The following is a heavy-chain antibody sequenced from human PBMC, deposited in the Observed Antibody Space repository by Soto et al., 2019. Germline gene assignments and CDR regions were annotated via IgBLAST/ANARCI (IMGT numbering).Heavy chain of an antibody. V-gene: IGHV1-46*01. CDR1: GYTFTSYE. Sequence: QVQLVQSGAEVKKPGASVKVSCKASGYTFTSYEMYWVRQAPGQGLEWMGIINPSGGSTTYAQKFQGRVTMTRDSSTSTVYMEVSSLRSEDTAVYYCARDRRDGYNTFDYWGQGTLVTVSS. D-gene: IGHD5-12*01. CDR2: INPSGGST. CDR3: ARDRRDGYNTFDY. J-gene: IGHJ4*02.